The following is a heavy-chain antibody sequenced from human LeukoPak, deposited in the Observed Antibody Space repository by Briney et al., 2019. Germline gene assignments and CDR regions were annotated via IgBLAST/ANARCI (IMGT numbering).Heavy chain of an antibody. CDR2: IYYSGST. D-gene: IGHD6-13*01. CDR3: ARALGWQQQPFDY. Sequence: PSETLSLTCTVSGGSISRYDWSWIRQPPGQGLEWIGYIYYSGSTNYNPSLKSRVTISVDTSKNQFSLKLSSVTAADTAVYYCARALGWQQQPFDYRGQGTLVTVSS. V-gene: IGHV4-59*01. J-gene: IGHJ4*02. CDR1: GGSISRYD.